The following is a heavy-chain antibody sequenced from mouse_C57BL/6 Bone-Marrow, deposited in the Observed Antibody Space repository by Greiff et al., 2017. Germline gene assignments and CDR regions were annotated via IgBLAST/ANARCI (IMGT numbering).Heavy chain of an antibody. CDR2: IWSGGST. Sequence: QVQLKESGPGLVQPSQSLSITCTVSGFSLTSYGVHWVRPSPGKGLAWLGVIWSGGSTDYNAAFISRLSISKDNSKSQVFFKMNSLQADDTAIYYCARGRDYYGSSYNYAMDYWGQGTSVTVSS. V-gene: IGHV2-2*01. CDR3: ARGRDYYGSSYNYAMDY. CDR1: GFSLTSYG. D-gene: IGHD1-1*01. J-gene: IGHJ4*01.